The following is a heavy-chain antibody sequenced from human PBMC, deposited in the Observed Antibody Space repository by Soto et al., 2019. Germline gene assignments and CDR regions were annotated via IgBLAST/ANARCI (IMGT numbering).Heavy chain of an antibody. CDR1: GGSISPYY. Sequence: SETMSLTCPVSGGSISPYYLSWIRKPPGKGLEWIGYIYYSGSTNYNPSLTSRVTISVDTSKNQFSLKLSSVTAADTAVYYCARHRYSYGVYYFDYWGQGTLVTVS. CDR3: ARHRYSYGVYYFDY. J-gene: IGHJ4*02. V-gene: IGHV4-59*08. D-gene: IGHD5-18*01. CDR2: IYYSGST.